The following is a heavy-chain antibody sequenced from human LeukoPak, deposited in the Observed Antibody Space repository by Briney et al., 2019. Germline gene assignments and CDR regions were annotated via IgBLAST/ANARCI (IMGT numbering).Heavy chain of an antibody. CDR3: AREDDTSGCDAFDV. CDR1: GGSISGYY. Sequence: PSETLSLTCTVSGGSISGYYWSWIRQPPGKGLEWIGSIYYSGSTYYNPSLKSRLTISVDTSKNQFSLKLSSVTAADTSVYYCAREDDTSGCDAFDVWGQGTMVTVSS. CDR2: IYYSGST. V-gene: IGHV4-59*05. J-gene: IGHJ3*01. D-gene: IGHD3-22*01.